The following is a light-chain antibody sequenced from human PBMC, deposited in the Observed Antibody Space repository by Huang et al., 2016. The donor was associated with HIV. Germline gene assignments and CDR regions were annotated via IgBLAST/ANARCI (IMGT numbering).Light chain of an antibody. V-gene: IGKV1-NL1*01. CDR3: QQYYTTPRT. Sequence: DIQMTQSPSSLSASVGDTVTITCRASHGLTNSLVWYQQKPGKAPKLLLYATSVLQSGVPSRFSGSGSGTDYTLTISSLQPEDFATYYCQQYYTTPRTFGQGTKVEVK. CDR1: HGLTNS. J-gene: IGKJ1*01. CDR2: ATS.